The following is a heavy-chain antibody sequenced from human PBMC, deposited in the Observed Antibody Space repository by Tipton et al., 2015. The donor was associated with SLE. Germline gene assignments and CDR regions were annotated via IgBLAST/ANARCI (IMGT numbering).Heavy chain of an antibody. CDR1: GYSFTSYW. V-gene: IGHV5-10-1*01. J-gene: IGHJ3*01. CDR3: ASHHPQTVTRGG. D-gene: IGHD1-1*01. Sequence: QLVQSGAEVKKPGESLKISCKGSGYSFTSYWIGWVRQMPGKGLEWMGRIDPSDSYTNYSPSFQGHVTISADKSISTAHLQWSSLKASDTAMYYCASHHPQTVTRGGWGQGTMVTVSS. CDR2: IDPSDSYT.